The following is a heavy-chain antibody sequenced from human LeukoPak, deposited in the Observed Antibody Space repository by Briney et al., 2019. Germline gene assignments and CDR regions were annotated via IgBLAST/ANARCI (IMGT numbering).Heavy chain of an antibody. V-gene: IGHV4-39*01. Sequence: SETLSLTCTVSGGSISSSSYYWGWIRQPPGKGLEWIGSIYYSGSTYYNPSPKSRVTISVDTSKNQFSLKLSSVTAADTAVYYCAVMTTVTPATLDYWGQGTLVTVSS. CDR1: GGSISSSSYY. CDR3: AVMTTVTPATLDY. J-gene: IGHJ4*02. CDR2: IYYSGST. D-gene: IGHD4-11*01.